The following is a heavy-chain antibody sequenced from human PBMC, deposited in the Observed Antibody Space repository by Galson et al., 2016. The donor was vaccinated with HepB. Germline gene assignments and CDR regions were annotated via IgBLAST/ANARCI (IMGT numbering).Heavy chain of an antibody. V-gene: IGHV3-15*01. Sequence: SLRLSCAASGLTFTKAWMNWVRQAPGKGLEWVGRTKPKSDRGTADYAAPVKGRFTISRDDSKNVLYLQMNSLKSEDTAVYYCSTLTYDFPSFDHWGQGTLVAVSS. CDR2: TKPKSDRGTA. CDR3: STLTYDFPSFDH. CDR1: GLTFTKAW. D-gene: IGHD5-12*01. J-gene: IGHJ5*02.